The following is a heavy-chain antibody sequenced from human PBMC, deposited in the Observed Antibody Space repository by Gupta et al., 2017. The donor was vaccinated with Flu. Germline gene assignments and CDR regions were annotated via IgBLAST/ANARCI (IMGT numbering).Heavy chain of an antibody. Sequence: EVHLSESVGGLVQSGRSLRLSCAASGFTFVNYAMSWVRQAPGKGLEWISGISSSGDDTQYAGSVEGRFTISRDNSKSTLYLEMNRLRPEDTAVYFCAKGRTNAGASYDIWGQGNLVTISS. CDR3: AKGRTNAGASYDI. D-gene: IGHD3-16*01. J-gene: IGHJ4*02. V-gene: IGHV3-23*01. CDR1: GFTFVNYA. CDR2: ISSSGDDT.